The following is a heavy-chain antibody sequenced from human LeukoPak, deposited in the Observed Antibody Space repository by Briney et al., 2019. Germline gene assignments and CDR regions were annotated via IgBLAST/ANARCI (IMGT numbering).Heavy chain of an antibody. Sequence: GGSLRLSCAASVFTFSRYAMHGVPDAPGRGLEGVADISYGGSNKYYEVSVKGPFNISRDTSTNTLYMKMNSLRAEDTTAYDSASFPYCSSTSGRLEPLGTYYCSGMDVGGQGTTVT. J-gene: IGHJ6*01. CDR3: ASFPYCSSTSGRLEPLGTYYCSGMDV. CDR1: VFTFSRYA. V-gene: IGHV3-30-3*01. D-gene: IGHD2-2*01. CDR2: ISYGGSNK.